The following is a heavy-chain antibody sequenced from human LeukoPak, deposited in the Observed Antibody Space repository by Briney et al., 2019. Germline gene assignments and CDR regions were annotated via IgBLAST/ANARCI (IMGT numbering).Heavy chain of an antibody. CDR3: ARDIGSSWYANFDY. CDR1: GYTLTELS. Sequence: ASVKVSCKVSGYTLTELSMHWVRQAPGKGLEWMGGFDPEDGETFYAQKFQGRVTMTEDTSTDTAYMELSRLRSDDTAVYYCARDIGSSWYANFDYWGQGTLVTVSS. CDR2: FDPEDGET. J-gene: IGHJ4*02. D-gene: IGHD6-13*01. V-gene: IGHV1-24*01.